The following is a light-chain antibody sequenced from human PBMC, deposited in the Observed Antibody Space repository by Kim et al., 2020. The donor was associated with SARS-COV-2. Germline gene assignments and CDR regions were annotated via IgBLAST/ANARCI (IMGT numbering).Light chain of an antibody. Sequence: RVTISCSGSSSNIGSNYVYWYQQCPGTAPRLVIYTDNQRPSGVPDRFSESKSGASASLAISGLRAEDEADYFCATWDDSLNTYVFGTGTKVTVL. J-gene: IGLJ1*01. V-gene: IGLV1-47*02. CDR3: ATWDDSLNTYV. CDR1: SSNIGSNY. CDR2: TDN.